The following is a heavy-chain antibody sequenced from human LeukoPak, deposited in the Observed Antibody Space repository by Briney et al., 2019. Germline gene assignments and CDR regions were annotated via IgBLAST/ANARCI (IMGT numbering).Heavy chain of an antibody. Sequence: SETLSLTCTVSGYSITSGYYWGWIRQPPGKALEWIGSIHNSGSTSYNPSLQSRVTISRDMSKNQFSLTLTSVTAAETAVYYCARDRSVGYNYGYGKAFDIWGKGTMVSVSS. CDR1: GYSITSGYY. D-gene: IGHD5-18*01. J-gene: IGHJ3*02. V-gene: IGHV4-38-2*02. CDR3: ARDRSVGYNYGYGKAFDI. CDR2: IHNSGST.